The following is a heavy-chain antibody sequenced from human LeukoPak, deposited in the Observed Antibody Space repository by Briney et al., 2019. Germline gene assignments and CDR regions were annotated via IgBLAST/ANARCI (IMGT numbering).Heavy chain of an antibody. D-gene: IGHD5-24*01. CDR2: IKQDGSEK. CDR3: AQTPLRDGYKGGETN. CDR1: GFTFSSYG. J-gene: IGHJ4*02. V-gene: IGHV3-7*01. Sequence: GRSLRLSCAASGFTFSSYGMHWVRQAPGKGLKWVANIKQDGSEKYYVDSVKGRFTISRDNAKNSLYLQMNSLRAEDTAVYYCAQTPLRDGYKGGETNWGQGTLVTVSS.